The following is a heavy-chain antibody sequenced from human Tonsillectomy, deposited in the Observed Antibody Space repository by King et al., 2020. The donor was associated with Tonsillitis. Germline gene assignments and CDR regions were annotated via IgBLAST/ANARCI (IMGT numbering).Heavy chain of an antibody. CDR2: SRNKAKTYTT. D-gene: IGHD2-15*01. J-gene: IGHJ2*01. V-gene: IGHV3-72*01. Sequence: VQLVESGGGLVQPGGSLRLSCAASGFTFSDHYMDWVRQAPGKGLEWVGHSRNKAKTYTTEYAASVKGRFTISRDDSKDSLYLQMNTLKTEDTAVYFCARVVAGDRSWNFDLWGRGTLVSVSP. CDR1: GFTFSDHY. CDR3: ARVVAGDRSWNFDL.